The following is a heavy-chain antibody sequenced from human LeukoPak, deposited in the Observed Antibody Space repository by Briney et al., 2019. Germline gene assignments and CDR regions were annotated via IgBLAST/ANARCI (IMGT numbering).Heavy chain of an antibody. CDR2: IYYSGST. D-gene: IGHD4-17*01. V-gene: IGHV4-59*01. Sequence: PSETLSLTCAVYGGSFSGYYWSWIRQPPGKGLEWIGYIYYSGSTNYNPSLKSRVTISIDTSKNQFSLKLSSVTAADTAVYYCARQTTEGFDPWGQGVLVTVSS. CDR1: GGSFSGYY. J-gene: IGHJ5*02. CDR3: ARQTTEGFDP.